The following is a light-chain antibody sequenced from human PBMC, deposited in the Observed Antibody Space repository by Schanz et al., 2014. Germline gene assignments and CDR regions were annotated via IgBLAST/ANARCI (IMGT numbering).Light chain of an antibody. Sequence: QSALTQPLSVSGSPGQSVTISCTGTSSDDGGYNYVSWYQQHPGKAPKLMIYDVSKRPSGVPDRFSGSKSGNTASLTISGLQAEDEADYYCCSYAGSYTYVFGTGTKLTVL. J-gene: IGLJ1*01. V-gene: IGLV2-11*01. CDR3: CSYAGSYTYV. CDR1: SSDDGGYNY. CDR2: DVS.